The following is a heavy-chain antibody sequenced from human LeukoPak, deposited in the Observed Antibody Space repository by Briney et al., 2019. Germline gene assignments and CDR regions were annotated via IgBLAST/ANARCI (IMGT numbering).Heavy chain of an antibody. D-gene: IGHD2-2*03. J-gene: IGHJ4*02. CDR1: GYTFTSYY. CDR2: INPSGGST. Sequence: ASVKVSCKASGYTFTSYYMHWVRQAPGQGLEWMGIINPSGGSTSYAQKFQGRVTMTRDMSTTTVYMELRSLRSEDTAVYYCARDEDLGDHSIGYFDYWGQGTLVTVSS. CDR3: ARDEDLGDHSIGYFDY. V-gene: IGHV1-46*01.